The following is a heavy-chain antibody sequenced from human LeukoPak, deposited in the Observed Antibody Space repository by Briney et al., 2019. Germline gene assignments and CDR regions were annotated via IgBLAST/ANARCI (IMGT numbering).Heavy chain of an antibody. J-gene: IGHJ4*02. CDR2: IIPIFGTA. CDR1: GGTFSSYA. CDR3: AKDMFLMPGSETKFDY. V-gene: IGHV1-69*05. Sequence: SVKVSCKASGGTFSSYAISWVRQAPGQGLEWMGGIIPIFGTANYAQKFQGRVTITTDESTSTAYMELSSLRAEDTALYYCAKDMFLMPGSETKFDYWGQGTLVTVSS. D-gene: IGHD3-10*02.